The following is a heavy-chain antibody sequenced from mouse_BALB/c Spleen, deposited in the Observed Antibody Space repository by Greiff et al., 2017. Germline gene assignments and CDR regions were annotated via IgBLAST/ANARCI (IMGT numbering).Heavy chain of an antibody. Sequence: QVQLQQSGAELMKPGASVKISCKATGYTFSSYWIEWVKQRPGHGLEWIGEILPGSGSTNYNEKFKGKATFTADTSSNTAYMQLSSLTSEDSAVYYCASAWVRLGAMDYWGQGTSVTVSS. V-gene: IGHV1-9*01. CDR1: GYTFSSYW. CDR2: ILPGSGST. D-gene: IGHD2-2*01. CDR3: ASAWVRLGAMDY. J-gene: IGHJ4*01.